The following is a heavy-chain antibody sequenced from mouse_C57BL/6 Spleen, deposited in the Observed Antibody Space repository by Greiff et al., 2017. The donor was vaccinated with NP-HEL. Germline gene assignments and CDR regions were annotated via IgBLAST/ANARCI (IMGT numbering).Heavy chain of an antibody. CDR3: ARQKSLLIYAMDY. Sequence: VQLQQSGPGLVAPSQSLSITCTVSGFSLTSYGVHWVRQPPGKGLEWLVVIWSDGSTTYNSALKSRLSISKDNSKSQVFLKMNSLQTDDTAMYYCARQKSLLIYAMDYWGQGTSVTVSS. J-gene: IGHJ4*01. CDR1: GFSLTSYG. V-gene: IGHV2-6-1*01. D-gene: IGHD2-10*01. CDR2: IWSDGST.